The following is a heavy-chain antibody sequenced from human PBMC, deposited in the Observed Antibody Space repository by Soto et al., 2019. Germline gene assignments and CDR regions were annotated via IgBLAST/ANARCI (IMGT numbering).Heavy chain of an antibody. J-gene: IGHJ4*02. CDR3: ARASLLRITMVRGGRGRYDY. D-gene: IGHD3-10*01. V-gene: IGHV1-18*01. Sequence: QVQLVQSGAEVKKPGASVKVSCKASGYTFTSYGISWVRQAPGQGLEWMGWISAYNGNTNYAQKLQGRVTMTTDTSTSTAYMELRSLRADDTAVYYCARASLLRITMVRGGRGRYDYWGQGTLVTVSS. CDR1: GYTFTSYG. CDR2: ISAYNGNT.